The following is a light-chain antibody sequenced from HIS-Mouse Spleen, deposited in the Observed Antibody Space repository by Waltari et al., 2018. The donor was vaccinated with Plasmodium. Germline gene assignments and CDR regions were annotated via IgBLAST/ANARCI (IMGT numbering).Light chain of an antibody. CDR1: ALPKKH. J-gene: IGLJ3*02. CDR2: EDS. Sequence: SYELTQPPSVSVSPGQTARLTCPGDALPKKHAYWYQQQSGQAPVLVIYEDSKRPSGIPERFSGSSSGTMATLTISGAQVEDEADYYCYSTDSSGNHRVFGGGTKLTVL. V-gene: IGLV3-10*01. CDR3: YSTDSSGNHRV.